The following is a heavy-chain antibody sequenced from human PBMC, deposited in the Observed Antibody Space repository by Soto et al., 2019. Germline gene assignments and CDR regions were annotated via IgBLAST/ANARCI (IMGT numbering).Heavy chain of an antibody. D-gene: IGHD2-2*01. CDR3: AKGTVVPAARGQYFDY. V-gene: IGHV3-23*01. CDR2: ISGSGGST. J-gene: IGHJ4*02. CDR1: VFTFSSYA. Sequence: WWSLRLSCAASVFTFSSYAMSWCRQAPGKGLEWVSAISGSGGSTYYADSVKGRFTISRDNSKNTLYLQMNSLRAEDTAVYYCAKGTVVPAARGQYFDYWGQGTLVTVSS.